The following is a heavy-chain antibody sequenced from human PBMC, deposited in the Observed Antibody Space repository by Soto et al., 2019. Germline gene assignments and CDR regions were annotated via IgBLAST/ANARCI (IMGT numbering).Heavy chain of an antibody. V-gene: IGHV1-18*01. CDR3: ATPLVYYLYAMDA. CDR1: GYRFSSFG. J-gene: IGHJ6*02. CDR2: ISAYNGNT. Sequence: QVQLVQSGAEVKKPGASVKVSCKASGYRFSSFGIIWVRQAPGQGLEWMGWISAYNGNTNYAQKLQGRVTMSTDTSTSSAYMERRCLRFDDTVVYYCATPLVYYLYAMDAWVQGTTVTVSS.